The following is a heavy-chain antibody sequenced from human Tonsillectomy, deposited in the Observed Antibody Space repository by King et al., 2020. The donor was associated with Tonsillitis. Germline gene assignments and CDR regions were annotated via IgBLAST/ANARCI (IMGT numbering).Heavy chain of an antibody. CDR2: INHSGST. D-gene: IGHD3-10*01. J-gene: IGHJ4*02. V-gene: IGHV4-34*01. Sequence: VQLQQWGAGLLKPSETLSLTCAVYGGSFSGYYWSWIRQPPGKGLEWIGEINHSGSTNYNPSLKSRVTVSVDTSKNQFSLKLSSVTAADTAVYYCARPVRAMVRGVYYFDYWGQGTLVTVSS. CDR3: ARPVRAMVRGVYYFDY. CDR1: GGSFSGYY.